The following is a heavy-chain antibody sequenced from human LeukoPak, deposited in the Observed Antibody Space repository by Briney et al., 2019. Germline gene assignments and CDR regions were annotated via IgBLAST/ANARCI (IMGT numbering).Heavy chain of an antibody. CDR3: ATDPSGGFHYIPDY. V-gene: IGHV3-23*01. J-gene: IGHJ4*02. D-gene: IGHD3-22*01. Sequence: GGSLRLSCAASGFTFASYAMTWVRQAPGKGLEWVSTIGDSGDTTYYADYVKGRFTISRDNSKHTMYMQMNSLRAEDTAVYYCATDPSGGFHYIPDYWGPGTLVTVSS. CDR1: GFTFASYA. CDR2: IGDSGDTT.